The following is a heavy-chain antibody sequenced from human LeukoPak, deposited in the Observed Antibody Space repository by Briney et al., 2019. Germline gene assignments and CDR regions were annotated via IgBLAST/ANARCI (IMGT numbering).Heavy chain of an antibody. D-gene: IGHD4-17*01. Sequence: PGGSLRLSCAASGFTFSSYGMHWVRQAPGKGLEWVAFIRYDGGNKYYADSVKGRFTISRDNSKNMLYLQMNSLRAEDTAMCYCAKDTRATVTTGNWFDPWGQGTLVTVSS. CDR3: AKDTRATVTTGNWFDP. CDR1: GFTFSSYG. V-gene: IGHV3-30*02. J-gene: IGHJ5*02. CDR2: IRYDGGNK.